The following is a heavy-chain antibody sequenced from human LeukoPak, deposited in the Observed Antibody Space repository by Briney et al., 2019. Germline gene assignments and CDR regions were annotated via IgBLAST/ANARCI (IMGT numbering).Heavy chain of an antibody. J-gene: IGHJ5*02. CDR1: GGSISDYY. CDR3: ARGLAAAYDYNWFDP. Sequence: SETPSLTCTVSGGSISDYYWSWVRQPAGKGLEWIGRINSSGNTRYNPSLKSRVTMSVDTSKNQFSLKLTSVTAADTAVYFCARGLAAAYDYNWFDPWGQGTLVTVSS. CDR2: INSSGNT. D-gene: IGHD6-13*01. V-gene: IGHV4-4*07.